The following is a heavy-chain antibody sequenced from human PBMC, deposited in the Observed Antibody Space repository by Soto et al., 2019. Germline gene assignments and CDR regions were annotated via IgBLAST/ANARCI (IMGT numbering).Heavy chain of an antibody. J-gene: IGHJ4*02. V-gene: IGHV1-18*01. CDR1: GYTFTSYG. Sequence: RASVKVSCKASGYTFTSYGISWVRQAPGQGLEWMGWISAYNGNTNYAQKLQGRVTMTTDTSTSTAYMELRSLRSDDTAVYYCARVKGKLQALYYFDYWGQGTLVTVSS. D-gene: IGHD2-15*01. CDR2: ISAYNGNT. CDR3: ARVKGKLQALYYFDY.